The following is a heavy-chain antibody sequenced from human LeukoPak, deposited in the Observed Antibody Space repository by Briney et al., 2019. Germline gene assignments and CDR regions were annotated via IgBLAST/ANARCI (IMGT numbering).Heavy chain of an antibody. D-gene: IGHD3-9*01. CDR2: ISTYSSNT. J-gene: IGHJ4*02. CDR1: GYTFTGYY. CDR3: ARAIHFDWLLFPWFVN. Sequence: KLSCAASGYTFTGYYMHWVRQAPGQGLEWVGWISTYSSNTYYAQTLKGRVTMITDTSTSTAYIELRSLRSDDTAVYFRARAIHFDWLLFPWFVNWGQGALWSVSP. V-gene: IGHV1-18*04.